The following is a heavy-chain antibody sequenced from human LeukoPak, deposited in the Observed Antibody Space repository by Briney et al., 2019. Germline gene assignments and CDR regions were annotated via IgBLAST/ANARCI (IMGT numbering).Heavy chain of an antibody. CDR2: INPNSGGT. J-gene: IGHJ4*02. V-gene: IGHV1-2*02. Sequence: GASVKVSCKASGYTFTGYYMHWVRQAPGQGLEWMGWINPNSGGTNYAQKFQDRVTMTRDTSISTAYMELSRLRSDDTAVYYCARSAAGISFIDYWGQGTLVTVSS. D-gene: IGHD6-13*01. CDR3: ARSAAGISFIDY. CDR1: GYTFTGYY.